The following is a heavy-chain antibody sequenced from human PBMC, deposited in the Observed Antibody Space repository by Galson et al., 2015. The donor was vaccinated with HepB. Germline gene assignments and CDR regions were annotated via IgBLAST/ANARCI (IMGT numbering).Heavy chain of an antibody. V-gene: IGHV1-46*01. CDR1: GYTFTSYY. D-gene: IGHD6-13*01. J-gene: IGHJ4*02. CDR3: ARVEAAAWIDY. CDR2: INPSGGST. Sequence: SVKVSCKASGYTFTSYYMHWVRQAPGQGHEWMGIINPSGGSTSYAQKLQGRVTMTRDTSTSTVYMELSSLRSEDTAVYYCARVEAAAWIDYWGQGTLGTVSS.